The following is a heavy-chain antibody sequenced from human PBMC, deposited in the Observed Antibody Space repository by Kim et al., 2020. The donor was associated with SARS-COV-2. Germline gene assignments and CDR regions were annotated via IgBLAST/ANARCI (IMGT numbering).Heavy chain of an antibody. V-gene: IGHV3-53*01. Sequence: GGSLRLSCAASGFTFSSYSMSWVRQAPGKGLEWVSVIYSGGSTYYADSVKSRFTISRDNSKNTLYLQMNSLRAEDTAVYYCARVLASGSYKGHWFDHWGQGTLVTVSS. CDR2: IYSGGST. CDR1: GFTFSSYS. J-gene: IGHJ5*02. CDR3: ARVLASGSYKGHWFDH. D-gene: IGHD1-26*01.